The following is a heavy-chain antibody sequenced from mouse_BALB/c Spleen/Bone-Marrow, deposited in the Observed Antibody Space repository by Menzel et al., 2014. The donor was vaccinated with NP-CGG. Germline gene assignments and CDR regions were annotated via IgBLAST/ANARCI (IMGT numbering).Heavy chain of an antibody. J-gene: IGHJ3*01. CDR3: ARLEGDYGSTFAY. V-gene: IGHV1-61*01. CDR2: IHPSDTET. CDR1: GYSFTSYW. D-gene: IGHD1-1*01. Sequence: QVQLKQSGAELVRPGASVKPSCKASGYSFTSYWMNWVKQRPGQGLEWIGMIHPSDTETRLNQRFKDKATLTVDKSSSTAYMQLSSPTSEDSAVYYCARLEGDYGSTFAYWGQGTLVTVSA.